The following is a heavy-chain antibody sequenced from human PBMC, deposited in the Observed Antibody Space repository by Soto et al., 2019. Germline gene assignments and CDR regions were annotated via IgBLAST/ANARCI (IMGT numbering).Heavy chain of an antibody. D-gene: IGHD3-10*01. CDR3: ARDRRFGDLLSEHYRMVL. CDR2: IYYSGST. CDR1: GGSISSSSYY. J-gene: IGHJ6*02. Sequence: SETLSLTCTVSGGSISSSSYYWGWIRQPPGKGLEWIGSIYYSGSTYYNPSLKSRVTISVDTSKNQFSLKLSSVTAADTAVYYCARDRRFGDLLSEHYRMVLSGQGTTVTVSS. V-gene: IGHV4-39*07.